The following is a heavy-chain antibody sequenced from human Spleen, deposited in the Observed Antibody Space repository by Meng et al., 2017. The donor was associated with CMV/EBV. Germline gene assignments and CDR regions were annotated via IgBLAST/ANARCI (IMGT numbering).Heavy chain of an antibody. CDR1: GFTFSNAW. CDR2: IKSKTDGGTT. Sequence: SGFTFSNAWMSWVRQAPGKGLEWVGRIKSKTDGGTTDYAAPVKGRFTISRDGSKNTLYLQMNSLKTEDTAVYYCTTYKYSGSYYPDYWGQGTLVTVSS. V-gene: IGHV3-15*01. J-gene: IGHJ4*02. D-gene: IGHD1-26*01. CDR3: TTYKYSGSYYPDY.